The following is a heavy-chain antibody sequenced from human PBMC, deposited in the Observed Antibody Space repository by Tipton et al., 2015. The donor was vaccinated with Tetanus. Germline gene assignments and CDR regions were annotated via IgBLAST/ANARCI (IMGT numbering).Heavy chain of an antibody. D-gene: IGHD2/OR15-2a*01. CDR2: ISGSGGST. J-gene: IGHJ6*02. Sequence: SLRLSCAASGFTFSSYAMSWVRQAPGKGLEWVSAISGSGGSTYYADSVKGRFTISRDNSKNTLYLQMNSLRAEDTVVYYCANNGNLDYYYYGMDVWGQGTTVTVSS. CDR1: GFTFSSYA. V-gene: IGHV3-23*01. CDR3: ANNGNLDYYYYGMDV.